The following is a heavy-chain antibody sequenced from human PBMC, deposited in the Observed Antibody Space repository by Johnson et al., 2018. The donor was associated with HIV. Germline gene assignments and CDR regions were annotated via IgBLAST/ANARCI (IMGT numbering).Heavy chain of an antibody. D-gene: IGHD6-13*01. V-gene: IGHV3-7*02. Sequence: VQLVESGGGLVQPGSSLRLTCVASGFSLSAHYMTWVRQAPGQGLEWVANVRQDGRQKYYMDSVKGRFTIFRDNSENTLYLQMNSLRAGDTAVYYCARKGAAARDAFEIWGQGTMVTVSS. CDR2: VRQDGRQK. CDR3: ARKGAAARDAFEI. CDR1: GFSLSAHY. J-gene: IGHJ3*02.